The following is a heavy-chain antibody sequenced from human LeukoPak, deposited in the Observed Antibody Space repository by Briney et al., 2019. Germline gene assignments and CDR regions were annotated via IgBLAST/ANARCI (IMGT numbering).Heavy chain of an antibody. V-gene: IGHV3-33*01. CDR2: IWYDGSNK. CDR1: GFTFSSYD. Sequence: GGSLRLSCAASGFTFSSYDMHWVRQAPGKGLEWVAVIWYDGSNKYYADSVKGRFTISRDNSKNTLYLQMNSLRAEDTAVYYCARSYGSGIYYFDYWGQGTLVTVSS. D-gene: IGHD3-10*01. CDR3: ARSYGSGIYYFDY. J-gene: IGHJ4*02.